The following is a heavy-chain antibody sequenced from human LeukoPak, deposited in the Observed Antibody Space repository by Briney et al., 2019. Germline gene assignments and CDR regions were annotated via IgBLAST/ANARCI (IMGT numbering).Heavy chain of an antibody. CDR2: IKGDGSHT. V-gene: IGHV3-74*01. CDR1: GFTFSNYW. CDR3: VRDWDHFDFDS. J-gene: IGHJ5*01. Sequence: GSLRLSCAASGFTFSNYWMHWVRQAPGKGLVWVSRIKGDGSHTIYADSVKGRFTISRDNAKNTLYLQMKSLRAEDTAVYYCVRDWDHFDFDSWGQGTLVTVSS. D-gene: IGHD3-9*01.